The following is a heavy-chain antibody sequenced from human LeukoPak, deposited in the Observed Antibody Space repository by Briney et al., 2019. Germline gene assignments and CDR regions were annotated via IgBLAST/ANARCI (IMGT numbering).Heavy chain of an antibody. J-gene: IGHJ4*02. V-gene: IGHV1-8*01. CDR1: GYTFTSCD. Sequence: ASVKVSCKASGYTFTSCDINWVRQATGQGLEWMGWMNPNSGNTGYGQSFQGKITMTRDISIGTAYMELSNLTSEDKGIYYCTRGSSGRRDNWGQGTLVTVSA. D-gene: IGHD6-19*01. CDR3: TRGSSGRRDN. CDR2: MNPNSGNT.